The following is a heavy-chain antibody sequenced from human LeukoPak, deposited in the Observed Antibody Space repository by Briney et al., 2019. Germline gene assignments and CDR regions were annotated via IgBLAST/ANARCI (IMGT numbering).Heavy chain of an antibody. D-gene: IGHD1-26*01. J-gene: IGHJ3*02. Sequence: GGSLRLSCAASGFTFSSYAMSWVRQAPGKGLEWVSIISASGDGTYYADSVKGRFTISRDNSKNTLYLQMNSLRAEDTALYYCAKKISGISVFDIWGQGTMVTDSP. CDR1: GFTFSSYA. CDR3: AKKISGISVFDI. CDR2: ISASGDGT. V-gene: IGHV3-23*01.